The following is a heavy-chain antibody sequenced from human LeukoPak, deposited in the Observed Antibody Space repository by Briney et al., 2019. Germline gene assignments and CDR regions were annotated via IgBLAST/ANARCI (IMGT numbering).Heavy chain of an antibody. Sequence: SETLSLTCAVYGGSFSGYYWSWIRQPPGKGLEWIGEINHSGSTNYNPSLKSRVTISVDTSKNQFPLKLSSVTAADTAVYYCARVAVVTATSYYYYYGMDVWGQGTTVTVSS. V-gene: IGHV4-34*01. CDR3: ARVAVVTATSYYYYYGMDV. CDR1: GGSFSGYY. J-gene: IGHJ6*02. D-gene: IGHD2-21*02. CDR2: INHSGST.